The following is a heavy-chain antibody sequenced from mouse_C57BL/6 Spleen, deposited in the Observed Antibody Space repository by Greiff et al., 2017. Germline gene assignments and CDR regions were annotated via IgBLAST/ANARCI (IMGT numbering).Heavy chain of an antibody. Sequence: EVQLLQSGTVLARPGASVKMSCKTSGYTFTSYWMHWVKQRPGQGLEWIGAIYPGNSDTSYNQKFKGKAKLTEVTSASTAYMERSSLSNEDSAVYYCTRFDGYYAGFAYWGQGTRGTVSA. CDR1: GYTFTSYW. D-gene: IGHD2-3*01. V-gene: IGHV1-5*01. CDR2: IYPGNSDT. J-gene: IGHJ3*01. CDR3: TRFDGYYAGFAY.